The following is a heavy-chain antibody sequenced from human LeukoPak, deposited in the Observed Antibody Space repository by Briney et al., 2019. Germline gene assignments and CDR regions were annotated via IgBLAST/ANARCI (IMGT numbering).Heavy chain of an antibody. V-gene: IGHV1-2*02. J-gene: IGHJ6*02. CDR3: ARALCSGGSCYYYYGMDV. CDR2: INPNSGGT. CDR1: GYTFTGYY. Sequence: ASVKVSCKASGYTFTGYYMHWVRQAPGQGLEWMGWINPNSGGTNYAQKFQGRVTVTRDTSISTAYMELSRLRSDDTAVYYCARALCSGGSCYYYYGMDVWGQGTTVTVSS. D-gene: IGHD2-15*01.